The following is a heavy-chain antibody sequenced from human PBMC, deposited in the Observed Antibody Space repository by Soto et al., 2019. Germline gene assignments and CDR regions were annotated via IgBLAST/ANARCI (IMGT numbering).Heavy chain of an antibody. V-gene: IGHV4-39*01. J-gene: IGHJ4*02. D-gene: IGHD4-17*01. CDR3: ATQLATVTTPGEYFDY. Sequence: QLQLQESGPGLVKPSETLSLTCTVSGGSISSSSYYWGWIRQPPGKGLEWIGSIYYSGSTYYNPSPKSRVTISVDTSKNRFSLKLSSVTAADTAVYYCATQLATVTTPGEYFDYWGQGTLVTVSS. CDR2: IYYSGST. CDR1: GGSISSSSYY.